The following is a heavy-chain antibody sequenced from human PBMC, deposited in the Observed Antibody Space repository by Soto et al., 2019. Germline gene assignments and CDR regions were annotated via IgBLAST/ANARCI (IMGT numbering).Heavy chain of an antibody. J-gene: IGHJ4*02. V-gene: IGHV1-24*01. Sequence: ASVKVSFKVSGYTLTELSMHWVRQAPGKGLEWMGGFDPEDGETIYAQKFQGRVTMTEDTSTDTAYMELSSLRSEDTAVYYCATSQRWLQSKPTDYWGQGTLVTVSS. CDR1: GYTLTELS. CDR3: ATSQRWLQSKPTDY. CDR2: FDPEDGET. D-gene: IGHD5-12*01.